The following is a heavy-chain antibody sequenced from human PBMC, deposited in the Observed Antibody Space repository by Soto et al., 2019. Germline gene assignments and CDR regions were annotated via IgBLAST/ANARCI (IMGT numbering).Heavy chain of an antibody. D-gene: IGHD2-15*01. J-gene: IGHJ3*02. CDR3: ARGRLQSAFDI. Sequence: WGSLRLSCAASGFTFVSYSINFFRHAPGKWLEWVSSISSSSSYIYYADSVKGRFTISRDNAKNSLYLQMNSLRAEDTAVYYCARGRLQSAFDIWGQGTMVTVSS. CDR1: GFTFVSYS. CDR2: ISSSSSYI. V-gene: IGHV3-21*01.